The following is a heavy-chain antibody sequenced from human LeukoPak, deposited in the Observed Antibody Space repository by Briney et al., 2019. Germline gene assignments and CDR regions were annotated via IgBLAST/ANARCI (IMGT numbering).Heavy chain of an antibody. CDR3: ARGEVAVQYYFES. CDR1: GFTIINYA. CDR2: LSTSPR. J-gene: IGHJ4*02. D-gene: IGHD3-22*01. Sequence: GGSLRLSCASSGFTIINYAMSWVRQGPGKGLEWVSGLSTSPRYADSVRGRFTVSRDHSTNTLYLQMNRLRAEDTAVYYCARGEVAVQYYFESWGQGTLVTVSS. V-gene: IGHV3-23*01.